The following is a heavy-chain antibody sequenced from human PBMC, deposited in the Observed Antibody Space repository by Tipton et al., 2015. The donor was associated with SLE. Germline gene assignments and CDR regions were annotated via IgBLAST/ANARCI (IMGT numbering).Heavy chain of an antibody. CDR1: GYSITSGYY. CDR2: MSQTGIT. J-gene: IGHJ4*02. V-gene: IGHV4-38-2*02. Sequence: TLSLTCTVSGYSITSGYYWGWIRQPPGKGLEWIGSMSQTGITYYNPTLMSRVTISGDTSKNQFFLNLDSVTAADTAVYYCARLPDYFDHWGQGALVTVSS. CDR3: ARLPDYFDH.